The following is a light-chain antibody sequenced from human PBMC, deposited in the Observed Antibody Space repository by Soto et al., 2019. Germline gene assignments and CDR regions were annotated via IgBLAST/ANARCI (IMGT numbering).Light chain of an antibody. Sequence: DIVMTQSPLSLPVTPGEPASISCRSSQSLLHSNGYNYLDWYLQKPGQSPQLLIYLGSNRASGVPDRFSGSGSGTDFTLKISRVEAEDVGVYYCMQALQTPITFGLGTRLKIK. CDR2: LGS. V-gene: IGKV2-28*01. J-gene: IGKJ5*01. CDR3: MQALQTPIT. CDR1: QSLLHSNGYNY.